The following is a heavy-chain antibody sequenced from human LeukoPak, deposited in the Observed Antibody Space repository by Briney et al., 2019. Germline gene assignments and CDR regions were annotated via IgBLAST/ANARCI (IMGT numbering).Heavy chain of an antibody. CDR1: GYSFTGYY. Sequence: GASVKVSCKASGYSFTGYYMHWVRQAPGQGLEWMGWLNPYSGDTAYAQKFQGRVTLTRDTSISTVYMELSSLRSEDTAVYYCASYIAAAGDYWGQGTLVTVSS. CDR3: ASYIAAAGDY. D-gene: IGHD6-13*01. CDR2: LNPYSGDT. J-gene: IGHJ4*02. V-gene: IGHV1-2*02.